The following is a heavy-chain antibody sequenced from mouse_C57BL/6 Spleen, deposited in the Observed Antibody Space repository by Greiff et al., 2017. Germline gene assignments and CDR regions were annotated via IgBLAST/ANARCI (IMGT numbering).Heavy chain of an antibody. CDR1: GFTFSSYA. J-gene: IGHJ3*01. V-gene: IGHV5-4*01. D-gene: IGHD2-1*01. Sequence: EVHLVESGGGLVKPGGSLKLSCAASGFTFSSYAMSWVRQTPEKRLEWVATISDGGSYTYYPDNVKGRFTISRDNAKNNLYLQMSHLKSEDTAMYYCARGDYGNYLWFAYWGQGTLVTVSA. CDR2: ISDGGSYT. CDR3: ARGDYGNYLWFAY.